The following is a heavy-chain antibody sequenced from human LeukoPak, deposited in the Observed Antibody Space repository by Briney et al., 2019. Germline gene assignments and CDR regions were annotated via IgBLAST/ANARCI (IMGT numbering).Heavy chain of an antibody. J-gene: IGHJ3*01. V-gene: IGHV3-13*04. CDR3: ARGGYSGFDV. CDR2: IGKGGDT. CDR1: GLTFSTYD. Sequence: PGGSLRLSCAASGLTFSTYDMRWIRQATGEGLEWVSGIGKGGDTYYVGSVKGRFTISRENAKNSLYLQMNSLRSGDTAVYYCARGGYSGFDVWGQGTVVTVSS. D-gene: IGHD5-12*01.